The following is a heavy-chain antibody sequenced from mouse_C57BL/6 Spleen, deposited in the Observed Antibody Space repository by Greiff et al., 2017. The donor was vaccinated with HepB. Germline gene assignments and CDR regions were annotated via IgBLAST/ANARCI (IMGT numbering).Heavy chain of an antibody. CDR1: GFNIKDDY. Sequence: EVQLQQSGAELVRPGASVKLSCTASGFNIKDDYMHWVKQRPEQGLEWIGWIDPENGDTEYASKFQGKATITADTSSNPAYLQLSSLTSEDTAVYYCTHYGSSYWYFDVWGTGTTVTVSS. CDR2: IDPENGDT. D-gene: IGHD1-1*01. J-gene: IGHJ1*03. CDR3: THYGSSYWYFDV. V-gene: IGHV14-4*01.